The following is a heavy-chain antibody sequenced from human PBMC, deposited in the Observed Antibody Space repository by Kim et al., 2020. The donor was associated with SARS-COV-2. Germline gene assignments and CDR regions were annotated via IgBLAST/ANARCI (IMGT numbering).Heavy chain of an antibody. J-gene: IGHJ4*02. CDR3: AKGVTNSGFDY. V-gene: IGHV3-23*01. D-gene: IGHD4-17*01. CDR2: ISWDGTGT. Sequence: GGSLRLSCVASGFTFSSSRMGWVRQAPGEGLEWVSSISWDGTGTYYADSVKGRVTMSRDKSKNTVYLHMNSLRVEDTAVYYCAKGVTNSGFDYWGQGAQVTVSS. CDR1: GFTFSSSR.